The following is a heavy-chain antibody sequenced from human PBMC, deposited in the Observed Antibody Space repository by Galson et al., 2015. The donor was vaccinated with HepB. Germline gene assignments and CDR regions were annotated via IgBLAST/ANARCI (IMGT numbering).Heavy chain of an antibody. CDR1: GFTFNNYA. CDR2: TSGSGGST. CDR3: ARETQFRYFDWFIDY. J-gene: IGHJ4*02. D-gene: IGHD3-9*01. V-gene: IGHV3-23*01. Sequence: SLRLSCAASGFTFNNYAMSWVRQAPGKGLEWVSATSGSGGSTYFADSVKGRFTISRDNSKNTLFLQMNSLRAEDTAVYYCARETQFRYFDWFIDYWGQGTLVSVSS.